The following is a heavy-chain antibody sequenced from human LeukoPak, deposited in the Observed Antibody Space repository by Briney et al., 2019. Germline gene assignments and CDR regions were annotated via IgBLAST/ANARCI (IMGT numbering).Heavy chain of an antibody. J-gene: IGHJ6*03. CDR2: MNPNSGNT. V-gene: IGHV1-8*03. CDR3: ARGREGYCSSTSCYTHYYYYMDV. Sequence: GASVKVSCKASGYTFTSYDINWVRQATGQGLEWMGWMNPNSGNTGYAQKFQGRVTITRNTSISTAYMELSSPRSEDTAVYYCARGREGYCSSTSCYTHYYYYMDVWGKGTTVTVSS. CDR1: GYTFTSYD. D-gene: IGHD2-2*02.